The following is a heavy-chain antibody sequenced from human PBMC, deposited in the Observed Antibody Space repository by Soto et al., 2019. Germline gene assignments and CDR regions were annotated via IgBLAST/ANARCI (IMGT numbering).Heavy chain of an antibody. CDR1: GFTLNSYA. V-gene: IGHV3-23*01. CDR3: TKDTYGAVAGTHRFGP. J-gene: IGHJ5*02. Sequence: EVQLLESGGDLVQPGGSLRLSCEASGFTLNSYAMNWVRQTPGKRLEWVSGISGSGSATFYADSVKGRFTISRDNSKNTLYLQMNNLRTEDTALYYCTKDTYGAVAGTHRFGPRAQGTLVTVSS. D-gene: IGHD6-19*01. CDR2: ISGSGSAT.